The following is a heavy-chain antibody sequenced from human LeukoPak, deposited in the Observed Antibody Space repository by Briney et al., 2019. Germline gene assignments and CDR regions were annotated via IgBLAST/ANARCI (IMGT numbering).Heavy chain of an antibody. CDR2: IKPDGSEG. Sequence: GGSLRLSCVASGFTYSNFWMSWVRKSPGRGLEWVAHIKPDGSEGFYVDSVKGRFTISRDNAKNSLYVQMNSLRAEDTAFYYCARSSKAAFDIWGQGTLVTVSS. CDR3: ARSSKAAFDI. J-gene: IGHJ3*02. V-gene: IGHV3-7*04. D-gene: IGHD4-11*01. CDR1: GFTYSNFW.